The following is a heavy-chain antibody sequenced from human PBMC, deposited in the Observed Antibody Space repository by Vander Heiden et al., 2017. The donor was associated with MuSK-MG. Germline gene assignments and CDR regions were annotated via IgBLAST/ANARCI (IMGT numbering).Heavy chain of an antibody. J-gene: IGHJ4*02. CDR3: ARRCGLRPASGVHFDY. CDR1: GFPFDAYG. Sequence: EVQLVESGGGVVRPGGSLRLSCAASGFPFDAYGMSWVRQAPGKGLEWVSGINWNGGSTGYADSVKGRFTISRDNAKNSLYLQMNSLRAEDTALYYCARRCGLRPASGVHFDYWGQGTLVTVSS. V-gene: IGHV3-20*04. CDR2: INWNGGST. D-gene: IGHD3-10*01.